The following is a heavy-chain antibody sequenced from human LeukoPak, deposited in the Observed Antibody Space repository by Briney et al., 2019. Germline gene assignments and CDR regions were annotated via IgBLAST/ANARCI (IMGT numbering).Heavy chain of an antibody. D-gene: IGHD4-23*01. CDR1: GYSFTTYD. CDR3: ARGPNKSDGGNSGSAWFDP. CDR2: MNPNSGNT. J-gene: IGHJ5*02. V-gene: IGHV1-8*01. Sequence: PSVKVSCKASGYSFTTYDINWVRQATRRVLEWKGWMNPNSGNTGCAQKFQGRVTMTRNTSISTAYMELSSLRSEDTAVYYCARGPNKSDGGNSGSAWFDPWGQGTLVTVSS.